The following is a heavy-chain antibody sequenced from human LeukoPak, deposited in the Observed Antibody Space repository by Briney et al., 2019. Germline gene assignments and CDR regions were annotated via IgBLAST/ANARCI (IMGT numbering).Heavy chain of an antibody. CDR3: ARAGRYYDILTGYYHLWAFDI. CDR2: ISYDGSNK. V-gene: IGHV3-30*19. J-gene: IGHJ3*02. D-gene: IGHD3-9*01. Sequence: GGSLRLSCAASGFTFSSYGMHWVRQAPGKGLEWVAVISYDGSNKYYADSVKGRFTISRDNSKNTLYLQMNSLRAEDTAVYYCARAGRYYDILTGYYHLWAFDIWGQGTMVAVSS. CDR1: GFTFSSYG.